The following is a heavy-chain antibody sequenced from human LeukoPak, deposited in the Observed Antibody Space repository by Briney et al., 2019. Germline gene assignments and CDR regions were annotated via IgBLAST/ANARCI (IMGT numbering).Heavy chain of an antibody. J-gene: IGHJ6*02. CDR2: INRDGSTT. CDR3: VRGTNDWSGMDV. D-gene: IGHD3-9*01. Sequence: GGSLRLSCAASGFTFSTYWMHWVRQTPGKGLVWVSHINRDGSTTEYADSVKGRFTISRDNAKNTLFLQMNSLRAEDTAVYFCVRGTNDWSGMDVWGQGTTVTVSS. CDR1: GFTFSTYW. V-gene: IGHV3-74*03.